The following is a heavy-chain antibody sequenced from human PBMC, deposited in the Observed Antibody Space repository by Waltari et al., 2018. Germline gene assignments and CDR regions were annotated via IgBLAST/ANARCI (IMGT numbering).Heavy chain of an antibody. Sequence: QVQLQESGPGLAKSSETLSLTCDVSGYSMRRGYYWVWIRQPPRKGLEWIASIHQSGSSYYNPALRRRVTISVDTSRNQFSLEMTSVTATDTATYYCVAAKEYYYDGSGDDAFETWGQGTLVTVSS. D-gene: IGHD3-22*01. CDR1: GYSMRRGYY. V-gene: IGHV4-38-2*01. CDR2: IHQSGSS. J-gene: IGHJ3*02. CDR3: VAAKEYYYDGSGDDAFET.